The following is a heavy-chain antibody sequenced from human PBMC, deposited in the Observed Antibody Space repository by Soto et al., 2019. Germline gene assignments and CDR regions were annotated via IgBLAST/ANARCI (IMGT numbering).Heavy chain of an antibody. CDR2: SRNRANSYTT. CDR1: GFTFSDHY. CDR3: ASDYGGKPGFYAFDI. D-gene: IGHD4-17*01. Sequence: GGSLRLSCAASGFTFSDHYMDWVRQAPGKGLEWVGRSRNRANSYTTEYAASVRGRFTISRDDSKNSVYLQMNSLKTEDTAVYYCASDYGGKPGFYAFDIWGQGTLVTVSS. V-gene: IGHV3-72*01. J-gene: IGHJ3*02.